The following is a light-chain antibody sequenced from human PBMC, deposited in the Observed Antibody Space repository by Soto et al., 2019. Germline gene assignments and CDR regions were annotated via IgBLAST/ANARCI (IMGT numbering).Light chain of an antibody. CDR2: SND. CDR3: AAWDDSLNGYV. V-gene: IGLV1-44*01. J-gene: IGLJ1*01. Sequence: QSVLNQPPSASGTPGQRVTISCSGSSSNIGSNSVNWYQQLPGTAPKLLIYSNDRRPSGVPDRFSGSKSGTSASLAISGLQFEDEADYYCAAWDDSLNGYVFGTGTKVTVL. CDR1: SSNIGSNS.